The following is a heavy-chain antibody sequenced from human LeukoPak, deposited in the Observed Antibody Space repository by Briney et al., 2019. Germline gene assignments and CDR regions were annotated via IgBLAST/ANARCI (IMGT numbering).Heavy chain of an antibody. Sequence: PGGSLRLSCAASGFTFSNYLMHWVRQAPGKGLVCVSRINSGESLTTYADHVKGRFTISRDNAKNTLYLQIDSLRAEDTAVYYGARSYCSCGTGYFDYWGQGTLVTVSS. J-gene: IGHJ4*02. CDR1: GFTFSNYL. CDR3: ARSYCSCGTGYFDY. D-gene: IGHD2-15*01. CDR2: INSGESLT. V-gene: IGHV3-74*03.